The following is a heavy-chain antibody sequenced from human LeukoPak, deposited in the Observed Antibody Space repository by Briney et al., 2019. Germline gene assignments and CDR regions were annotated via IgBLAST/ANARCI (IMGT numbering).Heavy chain of an antibody. J-gene: IGHJ5*02. Sequence: SSETLSLTCTVSGGSISSYHWSWIRQPPGKGLEWIGYIYYSGSTNYNPPLKSRVTISVDTSKNQFSLKLSSVTAADTAVYYCARHGDSSSLGWFDPWGQGTLVTVSS. V-gene: IGHV4-59*08. D-gene: IGHD6-6*01. CDR3: ARHGDSSSLGWFDP. CDR2: IYYSGST. CDR1: GGSISSYH.